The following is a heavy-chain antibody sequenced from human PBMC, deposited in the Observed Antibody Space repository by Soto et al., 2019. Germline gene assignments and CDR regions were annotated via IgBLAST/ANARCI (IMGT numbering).Heavy chain of an antibody. Sequence: SQTLSLTCAISGDSVSSNSAAWNWIRQSPSRGLEWLGRTYYRSKWYNDYAVSVKSRITINPDTSKNQFSLQLNSATPEDTAVYYCAREEGEKGTYYYGSGSYSDAFDIWGQGTMVTVS. J-gene: IGHJ3*02. D-gene: IGHD3-10*01. CDR3: AREEGEKGTYYYGSGSYSDAFDI. CDR2: TYYRSKWYN. CDR1: GDSVSSNSAA. V-gene: IGHV6-1*01.